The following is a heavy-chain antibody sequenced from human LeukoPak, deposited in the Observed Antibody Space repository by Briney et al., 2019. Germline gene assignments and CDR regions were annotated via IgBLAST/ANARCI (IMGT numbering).Heavy chain of an antibody. D-gene: IGHD6-13*01. CDR2: ISGSDDGT. J-gene: IGHJ5*02. CDR3: AKDANSTNWYNWFDP. Sequence: GGSLRLSCAASGFTFSTYAMSWVRQIPGKGLEWVSAISGSDDGTYYADSVKGRFTISRDNSKNTLYLQMNSLRAEDTAVYYCAKDANSTNWYNWFDPWGQGTLVTVSS. CDR1: GFTFSTYA. V-gene: IGHV3-23*01.